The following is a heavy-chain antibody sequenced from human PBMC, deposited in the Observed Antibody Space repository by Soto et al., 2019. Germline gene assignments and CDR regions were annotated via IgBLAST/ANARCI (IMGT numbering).Heavy chain of an antibody. D-gene: IGHD1-26*01. CDR3: TTDEWE. V-gene: IGHV3-15*05. CDR2: IKSKNDGGTT. J-gene: IGHJ4*02. Sequence: EVQLVESGGGLVKPGGSLTLSCAASGFSFSGGWMSWVRQAAGKGLEWVGRIKSKNDGGTTDNAAPVKGRFTISRDDSKNTLYLQMNSLKIEDTAVYYCTTDEWEWGQGTLVTVSS. CDR1: GFSFSGGW.